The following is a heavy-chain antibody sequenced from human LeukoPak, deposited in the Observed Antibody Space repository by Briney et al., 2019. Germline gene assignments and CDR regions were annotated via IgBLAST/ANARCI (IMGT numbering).Heavy chain of an antibody. CDR1: GFTLRSYD. CDR2: TSGSGVNS. CDR3: AKEYSGYDFDY. J-gene: IGHJ4*02. V-gene: IGHV3-23*01. D-gene: IGHD5-12*01. Sequence: GGSLRLSCAASGFTLRSYDMSWVRQAPGKGLEWVAATSGSGVNSYYADSVRGRFTISRDNSQNTLYLQMDSLRDEDTALYYCAKEYSGYDFDYWGQGTLVTVSS.